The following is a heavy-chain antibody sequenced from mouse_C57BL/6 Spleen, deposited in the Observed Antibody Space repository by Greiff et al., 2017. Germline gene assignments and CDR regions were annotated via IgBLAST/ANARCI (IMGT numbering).Heavy chain of an antibody. J-gene: IGHJ4*01. CDR3: ARRVWITTEPSYAMDY. Sequence: QVQLQQPGAELVKPGASVKLSCKASGYTFTSYWMQWVKQRPGPGLEWIGKIDPSDGYTNYNHKFKGKATLTVDPSYSTAYMQLSSLTSEDSAVYDYARRVWITTEPSYAMDYWGQGTAVTVSS. D-gene: IGHD1-1*01. CDR2: IDPSDGYT. V-gene: IGHV1-50*01. CDR1: GYTFTSYW.